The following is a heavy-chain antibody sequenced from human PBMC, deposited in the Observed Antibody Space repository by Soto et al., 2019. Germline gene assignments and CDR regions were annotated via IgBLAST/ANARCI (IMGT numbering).Heavy chain of an antibody. D-gene: IGHD3-16*01. CDR2: IYYSGST. CDR1: VGSISSYC. J-gene: IGHJ4*02. CDR3: ARGEERVVMPSCY. Sequence: PSETLSLTCTVSVGSISSYCWSCIRQPPGKGLEWIGYIYYSGSTNYNPSLKSRVTISVDTSKNQFSLKLSSVTAADTAVYVFARGEERVVMPSCYWGQGTLVTVS. V-gene: IGHV4-59*01.